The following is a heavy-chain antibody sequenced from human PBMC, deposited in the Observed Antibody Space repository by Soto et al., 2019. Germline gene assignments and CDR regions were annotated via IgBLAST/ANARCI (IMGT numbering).Heavy chain of an antibody. D-gene: IGHD3-3*01. J-gene: IGHJ5*02. CDR1: GYTFTSYG. CDR2: ISAYNGNT. Sequence: ASVKVSCKASGYTFTSYGISWVRQAPGQGLEWMGWISAYNGNTNYAQKLQGRVTMTTDTSTSTAYMELRSLRSDDTAVYYCARGEIGYYDFWSGYYPTFGWFDPWGQGTLVTVSS. CDR3: ARGEIGYYDFWSGYYPTFGWFDP. V-gene: IGHV1-18*01.